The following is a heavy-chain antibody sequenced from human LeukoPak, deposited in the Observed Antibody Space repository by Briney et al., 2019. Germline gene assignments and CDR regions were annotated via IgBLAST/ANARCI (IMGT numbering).Heavy chain of an antibody. Sequence: ASVKVSCKASGYTFTSYDINWVRQATGQGLEWVGWMNPNSGNTGYAQKFQGRVTMTRDTSISTAYMELSSLRSEDTAVYYCARNLPSSGYFSDWGQGTLVTVSS. CDR1: GYTFTSYD. J-gene: IGHJ4*02. V-gene: IGHV1-8*01. CDR2: MNPNSGNT. D-gene: IGHD3-22*01. CDR3: ARNLPSSGYFSD.